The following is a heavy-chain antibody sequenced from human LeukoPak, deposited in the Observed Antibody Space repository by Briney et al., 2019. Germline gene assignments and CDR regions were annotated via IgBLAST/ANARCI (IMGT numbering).Heavy chain of an antibody. Sequence: SETLSLTCTVSAGSVSSYYWSWIRQPPGKGLEWIGYIYYTGRTNYNPSLKSRVTISVDTSKNQFSLKLSSVTAADTAVYYCARLRDGYNFLPHEFDYWGQGTLVTVSS. CDR1: AGSVSSYY. V-gene: IGHV4-59*08. J-gene: IGHJ4*02. CDR2: IYYTGRT. D-gene: IGHD5-24*01. CDR3: ARLRDGYNFLPHEFDY.